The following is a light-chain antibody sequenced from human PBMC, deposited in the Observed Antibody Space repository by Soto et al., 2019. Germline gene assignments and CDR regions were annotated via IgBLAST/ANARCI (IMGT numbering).Light chain of an antibody. Sequence: QSALTQPPSASGSPGQSVTISCTGTSSDVGGYKYVSWYQQHPGKAPKVMIYEVNKRPSGVPDRFSGSKSGNTASLTVSGLQAEDEADYYCQSYDSSFVLFGGGTKLTVL. J-gene: IGLJ2*01. CDR3: QSYDSSFVL. CDR1: SSDVGGYKY. V-gene: IGLV2-8*01. CDR2: EVN.